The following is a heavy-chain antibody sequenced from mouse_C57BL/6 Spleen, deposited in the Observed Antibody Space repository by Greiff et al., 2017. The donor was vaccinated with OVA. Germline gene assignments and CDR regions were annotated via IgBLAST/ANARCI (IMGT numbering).Heavy chain of an antibody. D-gene: IGHD1-1*01. J-gene: IGHJ1*03. CDR1: GFSFNTYA. V-gene: IGHV10-1*01. Sequence: EVKVVESGGGLVQPKGSLKLSCAASGFSFNTYAMNWVRQAPGKGLEWVARIRSKSNNYATYYADSVKDRFTISRDDSESMLYLQMNNLKTEDTAMYYCVRHEPYYYGSSYEGWYFDVWGTGTTVTVSS. CDR2: IRSKSNNYAT. CDR3: VRHEPYYYGSSYEGWYFDV.